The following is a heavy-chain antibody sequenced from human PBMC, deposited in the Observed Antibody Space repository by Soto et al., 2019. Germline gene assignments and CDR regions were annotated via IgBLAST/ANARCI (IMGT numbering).Heavy chain of an antibody. V-gene: IGHV4-34*01. J-gene: IGHJ4*02. Sequence: SETLSLTCAVYGGSFSGYYWSWIRQPPGKGLEWIGEINHSGSTNYNPSLKSRVTISVDTSKNQFSLKLSSVTAADTAVYYCARVRGDIVVVVAATSYFDYWGQGTLVTVSS. CDR2: INHSGST. CDR3: ARVRGDIVVVVAATSYFDY. CDR1: GGSFSGYY. D-gene: IGHD2-15*01.